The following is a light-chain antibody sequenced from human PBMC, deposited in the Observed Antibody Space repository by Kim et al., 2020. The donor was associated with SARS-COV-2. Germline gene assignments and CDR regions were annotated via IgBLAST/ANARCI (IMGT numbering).Light chain of an antibody. Sequence: ALGHQVRITCQGDSLRGYFAGWYQPKPGQPPLLVFYGKINRPSGIPDRFSGSSLGNTASLTITGAQAEDEACYYCNSRHSSVNLWVFGGGTQLAVL. CDR3: NSRHSSVNLWV. CDR2: GKI. V-gene: IGLV3-19*01. J-gene: IGLJ3*02. CDR1: SLRGYF.